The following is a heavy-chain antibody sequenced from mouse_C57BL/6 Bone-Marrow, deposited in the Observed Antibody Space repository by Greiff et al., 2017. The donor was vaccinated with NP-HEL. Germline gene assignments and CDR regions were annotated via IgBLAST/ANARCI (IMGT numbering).Heavy chain of an antibody. CDR1: GYSFTDYN. CDR2: INPNYGTT. V-gene: IGHV1-39*01. D-gene: IGHD2-1*01. Sequence: EVQLQQSGPELVKPGASVKISCKASGYSFTDYNMNWVKQSNGKSLEWIGVINPNYGTTSYNQKFKGKATLTVDKSSSTAYMQLNSLTSEDSAVYYCARQNYFFGDYAMDYWGQGTSVTVSA. CDR3: ARQNYFFGDYAMDY. J-gene: IGHJ4*01.